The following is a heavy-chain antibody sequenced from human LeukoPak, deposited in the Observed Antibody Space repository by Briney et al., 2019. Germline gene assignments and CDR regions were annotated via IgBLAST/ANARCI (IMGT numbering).Heavy chain of an antibody. J-gene: IGHJ5*02. CDR1: GGSISSGGYY. CDR3: ARGTYCSSTSCYRRYWFDP. CDR2: IYYSGST. V-gene: IGHV4-31*03. D-gene: IGHD2-2*01. Sequence: SETLSLTCTVSGGSISSGGYYWSWIRQHPGKGLEWIGYIYYSGSTYYNPSLKSRVTISVGTSKNQFSLKLSSVTAADTAVYYCARGTYCSSTSCYRRYWFDPWGQGTLVTVSS.